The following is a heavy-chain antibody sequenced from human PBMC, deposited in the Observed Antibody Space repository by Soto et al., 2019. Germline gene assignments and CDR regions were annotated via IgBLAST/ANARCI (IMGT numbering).Heavy chain of an antibody. Sequence: SETLSLTCAVSSGSIRSSNWWSWVRQSPGKGLEWIGEIFHNGNTYYNPSLNSRVTISVDTSKNQFSPNLRSVTAADTAVYYYVRRTWGMDVWGQGTTVTVSS. V-gene: IGHV4-4*02. CDR2: IFHNGNT. CDR3: VRRTWGMDV. J-gene: IGHJ6*02. D-gene: IGHD2-8*01. CDR1: SGSIRSSNW.